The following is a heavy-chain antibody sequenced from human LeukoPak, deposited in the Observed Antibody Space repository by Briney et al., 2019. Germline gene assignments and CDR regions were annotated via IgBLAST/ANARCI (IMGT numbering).Heavy chain of an antibody. V-gene: IGHV4-61*02. D-gene: IGHD3-22*01. CDR1: GGSISSGSYY. J-gene: IGHJ4*02. CDR2: IYTSGST. CDR3: ARENYYDSSGYSD. Sequence: NSSETLSLTCTVSGGSISSGSYYWSWIRQPAGEGLEWIGRIYTSGSTNYNPSLKSRVTISVDTSKNQFSLKLSSVTAADTAVYYCARENYYDSSGYSDWGQGTLVTVSS.